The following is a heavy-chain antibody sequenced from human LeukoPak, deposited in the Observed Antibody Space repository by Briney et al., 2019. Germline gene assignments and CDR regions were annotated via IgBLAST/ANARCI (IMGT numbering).Heavy chain of an antibody. D-gene: IGHD4-23*01. V-gene: IGHV3-23*01. CDR2: FSGNGGST. CDR1: GFTFSSYA. Sequence: GGSLRLSCGASGFTFSSYAMSWVRQAPGKGLEWVSGFSGNGGSTYYADSVKGRFTISRDNSKNTLYLQMNSLRAEDTAVYYCARGGLGNFDWGQGTLVTVSS. CDR3: ARGGLGNFD. J-gene: IGHJ4*02.